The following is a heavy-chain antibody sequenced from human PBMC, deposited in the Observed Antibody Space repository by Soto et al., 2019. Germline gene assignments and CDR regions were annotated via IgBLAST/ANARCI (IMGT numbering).Heavy chain of an antibody. CDR1: GFSVSKAW. J-gene: IGHJ6*02. Sequence: EVQLVDSGGVLVKPGGSLRLSCEASGFSVSKAWMNWVRQAPGKGLEWVGRIKTRDEGETTNYAAPVKGRFTISRDDSKNTLYLQMNSLKTEDTAVYYCTTGSVEGFWGQGTTVTVSS. D-gene: IGHD2-15*01. CDR3: TTGSVEGF. CDR2: IKTRDEGETT. V-gene: IGHV3-15*07.